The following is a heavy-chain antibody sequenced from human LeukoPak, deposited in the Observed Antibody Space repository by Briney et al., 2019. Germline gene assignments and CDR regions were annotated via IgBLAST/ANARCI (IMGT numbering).Heavy chain of an antibody. J-gene: IGHJ4*02. CDR3: AKSITMIVVVTPVDY. CDR2: ISSSGRTT. D-gene: IGHD3-22*01. V-gene: IGHV3-48*03. CDR1: GFTFSSYE. Sequence: GGSLRLSCAASGFTFSSYEMNWVRQAPGKGLEWVSYISSSGRTTYYADSVKGRFTISRDNSKNTLYLQMNSLRAEDTAVYYCAKSITMIVVVTPVDYWGQGTLVTVSS.